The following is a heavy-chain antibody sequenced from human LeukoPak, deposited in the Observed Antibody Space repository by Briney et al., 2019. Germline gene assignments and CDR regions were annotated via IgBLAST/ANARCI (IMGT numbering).Heavy chain of an antibody. Sequence: GGSLRLSCAASGFTFSSYSMNWVRQAPGKGLEWVAYISSSSSTIYYADSVKGRFTISRDNSKNTLYLQMNSLRAEDTAVYYCAKGAGYSSGWYLWFDPWGQGTLVTVSS. CDR3: AKGAGYSSGWYLWFDP. J-gene: IGHJ5*02. V-gene: IGHV3-48*01. D-gene: IGHD6-19*01. CDR1: GFTFSSYS. CDR2: ISSSSSTI.